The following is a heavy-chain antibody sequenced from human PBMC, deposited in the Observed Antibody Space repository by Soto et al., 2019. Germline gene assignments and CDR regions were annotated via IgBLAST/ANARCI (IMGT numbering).Heavy chain of an antibody. V-gene: IGHV6-1*01. Sequence: SQTLSLTCAISGDSVSTNSAAWHWIRQSPSRGLEWLGRTYYRSKWHNEYAVSVKSRITINPDSSKNQFSLHLNSVTPEDTAVYYCARGNSAWPDYFDYWGQGTLLTVSS. CDR2: TYYRSKWHN. CDR1: GDSVSTNSAA. J-gene: IGHJ4*02. D-gene: IGHD6-19*01. CDR3: ARGNSAWPDYFDY.